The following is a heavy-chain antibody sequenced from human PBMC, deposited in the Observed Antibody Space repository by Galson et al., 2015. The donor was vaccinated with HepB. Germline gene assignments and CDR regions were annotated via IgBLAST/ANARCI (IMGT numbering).Heavy chain of an antibody. Sequence: SVKVSCKASGYTFTSYDINWVRQATGQGLEWMGWMNPNSGNTGYAQKFQGRVTMTRNTSISTAYMELSSLRSEDTAVYYCARGRELSAPGVVDYWGQGTLVTVSS. CDR2: MNPNSGNT. V-gene: IGHV1-8*01. CDR1: GYTFTSYD. CDR3: ARGRELSAPGVVDY. J-gene: IGHJ4*02. D-gene: IGHD3-16*02.